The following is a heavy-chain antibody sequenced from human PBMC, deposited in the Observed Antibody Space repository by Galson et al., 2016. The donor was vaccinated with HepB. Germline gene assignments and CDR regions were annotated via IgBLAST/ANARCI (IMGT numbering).Heavy chain of an antibody. J-gene: IGHJ5*02. CDR1: GASFSGHY. CDR2: ITHSGRT. CDR3: ARLPYLETTGYPNWIDP. D-gene: IGHD5-12*01. V-gene: IGHV4-34*01. Sequence: SETLSLTCAVYGASFSGHYWNWVRQPPGKGLEWVGEITHSGRTNYNPSLKSRVTISLDMSNNQFSLNLSSVTAADTAVYFCARLPYLETTGYPNWIDPWGQGALVT.